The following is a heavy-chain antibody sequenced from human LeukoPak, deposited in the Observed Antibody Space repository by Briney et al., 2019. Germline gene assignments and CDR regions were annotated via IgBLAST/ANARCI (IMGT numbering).Heavy chain of an antibody. CDR3: ARARTSYTPPDY. CDR1: GNSISSYY. Sequence: SETLSLTCTVSGNSISSYYWSWIRQPAGKGLEWIGYIYYSGSTNYSPSLKSRVTISVDTSKNQFSLKLSSVTAADTAVYYCARARTSYTPPDYWGQGTLVTVSS. D-gene: IGHD3-16*01. CDR2: IYYSGST. J-gene: IGHJ4*02. V-gene: IGHV4-59*08.